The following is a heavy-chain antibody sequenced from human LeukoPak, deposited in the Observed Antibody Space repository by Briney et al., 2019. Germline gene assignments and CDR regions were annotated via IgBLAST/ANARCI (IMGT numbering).Heavy chain of an antibody. CDR1: GYTFTSYG. D-gene: IGHD6-19*01. V-gene: IGHV1-18*01. J-gene: IGHJ4*02. CDR3: ARDLQSPEWLPHAGY. Sequence: GASVKVSCKASGYTFTSYGISWVRQAPGQGLEWMGWISAYNGNTNYAQKLQGRVTMTTDTSTSTAYMELRSLRSDDTAVYYCARDLQSPEWLPHAGYWGQGTLVTVSS. CDR2: ISAYNGNT.